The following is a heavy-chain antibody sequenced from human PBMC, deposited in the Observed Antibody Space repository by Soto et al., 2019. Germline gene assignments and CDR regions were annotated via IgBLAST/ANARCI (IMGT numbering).Heavy chain of an antibody. J-gene: IGHJ6*02. V-gene: IGHV1-2*04. Sequence: ASVKVSCKASGYTFTGYYMHWVRQAPGQGLEWMGWINPNSGGTNYAQKFQGWVTMTRDTSISTAYMELSRLRSDDTAVYYCARDTPEGGYSSSWYLRPTYGMDVWGQGTTVTVSS. D-gene: IGHD6-13*01. CDR1: GYTFTGYY. CDR3: ARDTPEGGYSSSWYLRPTYGMDV. CDR2: INPNSGGT.